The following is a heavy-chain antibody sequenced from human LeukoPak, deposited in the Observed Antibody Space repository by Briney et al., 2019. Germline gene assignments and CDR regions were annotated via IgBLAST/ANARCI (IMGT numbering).Heavy chain of an antibody. Sequence: SETLSLTCTVSGYSISSGYYWGWIRQPPGKGLEWIGSIYHSGSTYYNPSLKSRVTISVDTSKNQFSLKLSSVTAADTAVYYCARDPGSSGWYVVWGQGTLVTVSS. CDR3: ARDPGSSGWYVV. CDR2: IYHSGST. CDR1: GYSISSGYY. V-gene: IGHV4-38-2*02. D-gene: IGHD6-19*01. J-gene: IGHJ4*02.